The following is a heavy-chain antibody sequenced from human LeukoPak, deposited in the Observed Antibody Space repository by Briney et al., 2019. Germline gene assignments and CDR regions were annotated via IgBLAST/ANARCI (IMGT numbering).Heavy chain of an antibody. CDR2: IIPILGVA. D-gene: IGHD3-22*01. V-gene: IGHV1-69*04. J-gene: IGHJ4*02. CDR1: GGTFSSYA. Sequence: SVKVSCKASGGTFSSYAISWVRQAPGQGLEWMGRIIPILGVANYAQKFQGRVTITADKSTSTAYMELSSLRTEDTAVYYCASGDYYDSSGYYRYFDYWGQGTLVTVSS. CDR3: ASGDYYDSSGYYRYFDY.